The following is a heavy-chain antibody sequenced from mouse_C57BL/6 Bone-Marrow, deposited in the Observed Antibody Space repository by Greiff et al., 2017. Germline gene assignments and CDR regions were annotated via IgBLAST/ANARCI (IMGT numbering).Heavy chain of an antibody. Sequence: QVQLKQSGAELVKPGASVKLSCKASGYTFTSYWMQWVKQRPGQGLEWIGEIDPSDSYTNYNQKFKGKATLTVDTSSSTAYMQLSSLTSEDSAVYYCARGDYDGDWYFDVWGTGTTVTVSS. CDR2: IDPSDSYT. CDR1: GYTFTSYW. V-gene: IGHV1-50*01. CDR3: ARGDYDGDWYFDV. D-gene: IGHD2-4*01. J-gene: IGHJ1*03.